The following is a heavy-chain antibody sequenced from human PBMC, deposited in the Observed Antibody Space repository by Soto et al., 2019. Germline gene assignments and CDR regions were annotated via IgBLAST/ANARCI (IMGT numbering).Heavy chain of an antibody. CDR1: GFTFSSYA. CDR3: AKSDVDIVATYGY. Sequence: EVQLLESGGGLVQPGGSLRLSCAASGFTFSSYAMSWVRQAPGKGLEWVSAISGSGGSTYYADSVKGRFTISRDNSKNTRYRQMNSLRAEDTAVYYCAKSDVDIVATYGYWGQGTLVTVSS. J-gene: IGHJ4*02. D-gene: IGHD5-12*01. CDR2: ISGSGGST. V-gene: IGHV3-23*01.